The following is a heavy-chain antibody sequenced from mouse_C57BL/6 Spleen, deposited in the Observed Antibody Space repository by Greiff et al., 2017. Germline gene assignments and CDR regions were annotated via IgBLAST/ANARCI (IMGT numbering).Heavy chain of an antibody. Sequence: VQLQQSGAELVRPGTSVKVSCQASGYAFTNYLIAWVKQRPGQGLEWIGVINPGSGGTKFNEKFKGKATLTADKSSSTAYMQLSSLTSEDSAVYVCARHYVSSRHAMDYWGQGTSGTVSS. V-gene: IGHV1-54*01. CDR3: ARHYVSSRHAMDY. CDR2: INPGSGGT. CDR1: GYAFTNYL. D-gene: IGHD1-1*01. J-gene: IGHJ4*01.